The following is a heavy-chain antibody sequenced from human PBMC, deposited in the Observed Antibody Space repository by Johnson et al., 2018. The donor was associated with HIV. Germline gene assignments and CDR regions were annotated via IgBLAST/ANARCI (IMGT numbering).Heavy chain of an antibody. J-gene: IGHJ3*02. CDR1: GFTFDDYA. CDR2: ISWNSGSI. CDR3: AKSEWELALGAFDI. D-gene: IGHD1-26*01. Sequence: VQLVESGGGLVQPGRSLRLSCAASGFTFDDYAMHWVRQAPGKGLEWVSGISWNSGSIGYADSVKGRFTISRDNAKNSLYLQMNRLRAEDTALYYCAKSEWELALGAFDIWGQGTMVTVSS. V-gene: IGHV3-9*01.